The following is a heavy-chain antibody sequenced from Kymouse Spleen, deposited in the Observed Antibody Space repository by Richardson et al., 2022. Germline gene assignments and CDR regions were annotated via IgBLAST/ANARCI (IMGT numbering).Heavy chain of an antibody. CDR3: TRDSSSSSHFDY. CDR1: GFTFSGSA. V-gene: IGHV3-73*02. CDR2: IRSKANSYAT. D-gene: IGHD6-6*01. J-gene: IGHJ4*02. Sequence: EVQLVESGGGLVQPGGSLKLSCAASGFTFSGSAMHWVRQASGKGLEWVGRIRSKANSYATAYAASVKGRFTISRDDSKNTAYLQMNSLKTEDTAVYYCTRDSSSSSHFDYWGQGTLVTVSS.